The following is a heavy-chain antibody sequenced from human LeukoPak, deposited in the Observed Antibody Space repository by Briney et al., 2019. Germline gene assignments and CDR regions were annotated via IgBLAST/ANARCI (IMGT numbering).Heavy chain of an antibody. V-gene: IGHV1-69*04. CDR1: GGTFSSYA. Sequence: ASVKVSCKASGGTFSSYAISWVRQAPGQGLEWMGRIIPILGIANYAQKFQGRVTITADKSTSTAYMELSSLRSEDTAVYYCAVSVVRGVISEGDAFDIWGQGTMVTVSS. CDR2: IIPILGIA. CDR3: AVSVVRGVISEGDAFDI. J-gene: IGHJ3*02. D-gene: IGHD3-10*01.